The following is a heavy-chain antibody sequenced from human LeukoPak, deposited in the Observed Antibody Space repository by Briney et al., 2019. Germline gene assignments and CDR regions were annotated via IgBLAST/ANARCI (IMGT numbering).Heavy chain of an antibody. CDR2: INHSGST. CDR3: ARRGGLNGSGSYYYYFDY. J-gene: IGHJ4*02. CDR1: GGSSSGYY. Sequence: SETLSLTCAVYGGSSSGYYWSWIRQPPGKGLEWIGEINHSGSTNYNPSLKSRVTISVDTSKNQFSLKLSSVTAADTAVYYCARRGGLNGSGSYYYYFDYWGQGTLVTVSS. D-gene: IGHD3-10*01. V-gene: IGHV4-34*01.